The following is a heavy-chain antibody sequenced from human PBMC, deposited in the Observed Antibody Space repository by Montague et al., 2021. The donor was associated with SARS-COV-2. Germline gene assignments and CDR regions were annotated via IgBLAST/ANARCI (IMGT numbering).Heavy chain of an antibody. J-gene: IGHJ6*02. D-gene: IGHD5-24*01. V-gene: IGHV4-4*07. CDR3: ARDHMTTMFMVYYYGMDV. Sequence: SETLSLTCTVSGDSINSYYWSWIRQPAGKGLEWIGRIYTSGSTKYNPSLKSRVTMSVDTSKNQFSLKLSSVTAADTAVYYCARDHMTTMFMVYYYGMDVWGQGTTVTVSS. CDR1: GDSINSYY. CDR2: IYTSGST.